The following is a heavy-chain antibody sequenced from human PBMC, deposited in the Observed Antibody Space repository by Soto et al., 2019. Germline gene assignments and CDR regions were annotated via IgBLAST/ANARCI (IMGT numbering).Heavy chain of an antibody. V-gene: IGHV4-59*08. Sequence: PSETLSLTCTVPGGSIISYYWSWIRQPPGKELEWIGYIYYSGSTNYNPSLKSRVTISVDTSKNQFSLKLSSVTAADTAVYYCARHRGYGDYDYWGQGTLVTVSS. CDR3: ARHRGYGDYDY. CDR1: GGSIISYY. D-gene: IGHD4-17*01. CDR2: IYYSGST. J-gene: IGHJ4*02.